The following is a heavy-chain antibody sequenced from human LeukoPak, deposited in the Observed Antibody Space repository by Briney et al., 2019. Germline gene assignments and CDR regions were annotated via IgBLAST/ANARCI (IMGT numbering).Heavy chain of an antibody. CDR1: GFTFSSYG. CDR3: AESYSSSSTYYFDY. D-gene: IGHD6-6*01. CDR2: ISYDGSNK. Sequence: GGSLRLSCAASGFTFSSYGMHWVRQAPGKGLEWVAVISYDGSNKYYADSVKGRFTISRDNSKNTLYLQMNSLRAEDTAVYYCAESYSSSSTYYFDYWGQGTLVTVSS. J-gene: IGHJ4*02. V-gene: IGHV3-30*03.